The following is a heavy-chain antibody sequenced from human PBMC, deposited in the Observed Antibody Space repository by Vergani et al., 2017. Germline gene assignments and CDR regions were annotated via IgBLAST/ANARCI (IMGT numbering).Heavy chain of an antibody. CDR2: ISSSGSTI. CDR3: ARDELDYDCGSGYLIPYYYYGMDV. CDR1: GFTFSDYY. V-gene: IGHV3-11*01. Sequence: QVQLVESGGGLVKPGGSLRLSCAASGFTFSDYYMSWIRQAPGKGLEWVSYISSSGSTIYYADSVKGLFTISRDNAKTSLYLQMNSLRAEDTAVYYCARDELDYDCGSGYLIPYYYYGMDVWGQGTTVTVSS. J-gene: IGHJ6*02. D-gene: IGHD3-3*01.